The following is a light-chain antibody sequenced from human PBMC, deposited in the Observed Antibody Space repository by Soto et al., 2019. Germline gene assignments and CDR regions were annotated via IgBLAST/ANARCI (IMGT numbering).Light chain of an antibody. CDR1: QSVSSK. CDR2: GAS. J-gene: IGKJ1*01. V-gene: IGKV3-15*01. CDR3: QQYNYWLAWT. Sequence: EIVKTQSPATLSVSPGERATLSCRASQSVSSKLAWYQQKPGQAPRLLIYGASTRATGIPARFSGSGSGTEFTLTISSLQSEDFAVYYCQQYNYWLAWTFGQGTKVEIK.